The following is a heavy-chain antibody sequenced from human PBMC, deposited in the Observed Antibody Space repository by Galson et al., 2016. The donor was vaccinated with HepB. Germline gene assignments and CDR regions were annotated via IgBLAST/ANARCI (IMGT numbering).Heavy chain of an antibody. V-gene: IGHV3-7*04. CDR2: IKQDGSEK. Sequence: SLRLSCAASGFALSSFNMNWVRQAPGKGLEWVANIKQDGSEKYFADSVKGRFTIPRDNARNSLFLQMDSLRPDDTAVYYCGRAQWIPARRAAYFDYWGQGILVTVSS. D-gene: IGHD5-18*01. CDR1: GFALSSFN. J-gene: IGHJ4*02. CDR3: GRAQWIPARRAAYFDY.